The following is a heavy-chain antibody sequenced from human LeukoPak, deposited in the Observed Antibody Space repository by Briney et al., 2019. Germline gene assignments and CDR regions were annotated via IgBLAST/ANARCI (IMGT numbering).Heavy chain of an antibody. V-gene: IGHV3-23*01. CDR3: AKASVAIPQYCNS. CDR2: ISGTGSST. D-gene: IGHD2-2*02. Sequence: GGSLRPSCEASGFTFGNYAMNWVRQAPGKGLEWGSTISGTGSSTYYADSAKGRFAISRDNSKDTLFLQLNSLTAADTAMYFCAKASVAIPQYCNSWGQGTLVTVSS. CDR1: GFTFGNYA. J-gene: IGHJ5*02.